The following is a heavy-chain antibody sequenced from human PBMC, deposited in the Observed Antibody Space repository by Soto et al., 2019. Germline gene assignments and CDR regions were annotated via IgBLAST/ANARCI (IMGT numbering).Heavy chain of an antibody. CDR2: IYYSGST. CDR1: GGSISSSSYY. V-gene: IGHV4-39*01. CDR3: ARHVEYYDILTGPHWFDP. D-gene: IGHD3-9*01. J-gene: IGHJ5*02. Sequence: QLQLQESGPGLVKPSETLSLICTVSGGSISSSSYYWGWIRQPPGKGLEWIGSIYYSGSTYYNPSLKRRVTISVDTSKNQFSPKLSSVTAADTAVYYCARHVEYYDILTGPHWFDPWGQGTLVTVPS.